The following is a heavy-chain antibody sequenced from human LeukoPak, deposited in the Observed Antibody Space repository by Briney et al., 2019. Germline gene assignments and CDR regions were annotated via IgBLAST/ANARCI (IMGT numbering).Heavy chain of an antibody. Sequence: PSETLSLTCTVSGGHIDSSSFYWGWIRQPPGKGLEWIGSIHYSGNAYYNPSLKSRVTIYVDTSKNQFSLRLNSVTAADTAVYYCARGLPYSSGWGYFDYWGQGTLVTLSS. CDR1: GGHIDSSSFY. CDR2: IHYSGNA. J-gene: IGHJ4*02. CDR3: ARGLPYSSGWGYFDY. V-gene: IGHV4-39*01. D-gene: IGHD6-19*01.